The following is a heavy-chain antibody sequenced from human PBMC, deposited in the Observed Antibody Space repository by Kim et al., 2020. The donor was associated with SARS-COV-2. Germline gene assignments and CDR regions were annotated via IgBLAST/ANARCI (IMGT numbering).Heavy chain of an antibody. V-gene: IGHV1-69*02. CDR1: GGTFSSYT. Sequence: SVKVSCKASGGTFSSYTISWVRQAPGQGLEWMGRIIPILGIANYAQKFQGRVTITADKSTSTAYMELSSLRSEDTAVYYCANLLLRYNWNDVPSGMDVWGQGTTVTVSS. CDR3: ANLLLRYNWNDVPSGMDV. J-gene: IGHJ6*02. CDR2: IIPILGIA. D-gene: IGHD1-20*01.